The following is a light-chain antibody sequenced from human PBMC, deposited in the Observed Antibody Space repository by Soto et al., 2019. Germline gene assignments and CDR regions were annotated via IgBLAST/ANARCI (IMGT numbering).Light chain of an antibody. Sequence: EIVLTQSPGTLSLSPGERATLSCRASQNVSSSYLAWYQQKPGQAPRLLIYGASTRATGIPDRFSGSGSGTDFTLTISRLEPEDFAVYYCQQYGNLPLTFGGWTKVEIK. J-gene: IGKJ4*01. CDR2: GAS. CDR1: QNVSSSY. V-gene: IGKV3-20*01. CDR3: QQYGNLPLT.